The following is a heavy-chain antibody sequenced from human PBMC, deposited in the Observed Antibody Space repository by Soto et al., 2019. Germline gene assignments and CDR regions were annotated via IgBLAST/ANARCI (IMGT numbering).Heavy chain of an antibody. CDR2: INHSGST. J-gene: IGHJ2*01. CDR3: ARVADLPYWDFDH. Sequence: QVQLQQWGAGLLKPSGTLSLTCAVYGGSFSGYYWSWIRQPPGKGLEWIGEINHSGSTNYNPSLKTRLTISVDTSKKQFSLKLRYVTAADTAAYYCARVADLPYWDFDHWGRGTLVTVSS. V-gene: IGHV4-34*01. CDR1: GGSFSGYY.